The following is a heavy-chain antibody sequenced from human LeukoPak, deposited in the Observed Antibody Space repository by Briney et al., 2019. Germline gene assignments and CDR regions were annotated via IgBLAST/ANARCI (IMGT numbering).Heavy chain of an antibody. CDR2: IKQDGGEK. CDR1: GFTFSGYW. J-gene: IGHJ4*02. Sequence: GGSLRLSCAASGFTFSGYWMTWVRQAPGKGLEWVANIKQDGGEKFYADSVKGRFTISRDNAKKSLYLQMNSLRVEDTAVYYCANPRFDFWGQGMLVTVSS. CDR3: ANPRFDF. V-gene: IGHV3-7*02.